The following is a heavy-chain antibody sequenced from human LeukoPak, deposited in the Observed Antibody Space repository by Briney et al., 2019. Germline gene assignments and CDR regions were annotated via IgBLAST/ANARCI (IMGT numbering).Heavy chain of an antibody. V-gene: IGHV3-30*04. Sequence: GGSLRLSCEASGFTFSTFPMHWVRQTPDKRLEWVAVISHDGRDTYYADSVKGRFTISRDNSKNTLYLQMNSLSPEDTAVVYCARVDRVSIYPSYMDVWGKGTTVTVSS. J-gene: IGHJ6*03. CDR1: GFTFSTFP. CDR3: ARVDRVSIYPSYMDV. CDR2: ISHDGRDT. D-gene: IGHD6-6*01.